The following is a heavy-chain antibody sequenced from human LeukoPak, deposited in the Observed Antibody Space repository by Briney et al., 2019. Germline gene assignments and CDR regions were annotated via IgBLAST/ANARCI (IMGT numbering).Heavy chain of an antibody. CDR1: GFTFSSYS. CDR2: ISSSSSYI. V-gene: IGHV3-21*01. Sequence: GGSLRLSCAASGFTFSSYSMNWVRQAPGKGLEWVSSISSSSSYIYYADSVKGRFTISRDNAKNSLYLQMNSLRAEDTAVYYCARTFVGVVVTTRYYFDYWGQGTLVTVSS. CDR3: ARTFVGVVVTTRYYFDY. J-gene: IGHJ4*02. D-gene: IGHD3-22*01.